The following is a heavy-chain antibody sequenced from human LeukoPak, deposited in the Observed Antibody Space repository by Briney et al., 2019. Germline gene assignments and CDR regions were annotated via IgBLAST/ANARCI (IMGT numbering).Heavy chain of an antibody. D-gene: IGHD2-15*01. CDR1: GGTFSSYA. J-gene: IGHJ4*02. CDR3: ARVGYCSGGSCYSFDY. V-gene: IGHV1-69*04. Sequence: SVKVSCKASGGTFSSYAISWVRQAPGQGLEWVGRIIPILGIANYAQKFQGRVTITADKSTSTAYMELSSLRSEDTAVYYCARVGYCSGGSCYSFDYWGQGTLVTVSS. CDR2: IIPILGIA.